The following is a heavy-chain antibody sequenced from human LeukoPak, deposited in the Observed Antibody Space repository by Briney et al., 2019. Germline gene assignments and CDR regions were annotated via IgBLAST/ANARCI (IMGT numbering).Heavy chain of an antibody. D-gene: IGHD6-19*01. J-gene: IGHJ4*02. CDR2: INHSGST. CDR1: GGSFSGYY. CDR3: ARGRIAVAAKPFDY. V-gene: IGHV4-34*01. Sequence: NPSETLYLTCAVYGGSFSGYYWSWIRQPPGKGLEWIGEINHSGSTNYNPSLKSRVTISVGTSKNQFSLKLSSVTAADTAVYYCARGRIAVAAKPFDYWGQGTLVTVSS.